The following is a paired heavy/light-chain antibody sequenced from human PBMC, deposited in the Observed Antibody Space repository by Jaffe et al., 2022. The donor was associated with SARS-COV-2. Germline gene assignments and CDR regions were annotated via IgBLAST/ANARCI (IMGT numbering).Light chain of an antibody. CDR3: AAWDDSLNGNWV. Sequence: QSVLTQPPSVSEAPRQRVTISCSGSSSNIGNNAVNWYQQLPGKAPKLLIYYDDLLPSGVSDRFSGSKSGTSASLAISGLQSEDEADYYCAAWDDSLNGNWVFGGGTKLTVL. J-gene: IGLJ3*02. CDR1: SSNIGNNA. CDR2: YDD. V-gene: IGLV1-36*01.
Heavy chain of an antibody. J-gene: IGHJ5*02. D-gene: IGHD3-22*01. CDR3: ARDGDYYDSSGPLGDP. Sequence: QVQLQESGPGLVKPSETLSLTCTVSGGSISSYYWSWIRQPAGKGLEWIGRIYTSGSTNYNPSLKSRVTMSVDTSKNQFSLKLSSVTAADTAVYYCARDGDYYDSSGPLGDPWGQGTLVTVSS. CDR2: IYTSGST. CDR1: GGSISSYY. V-gene: IGHV4-4*07.